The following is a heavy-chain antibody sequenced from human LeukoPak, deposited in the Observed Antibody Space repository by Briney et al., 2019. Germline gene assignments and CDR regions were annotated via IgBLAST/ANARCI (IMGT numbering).Heavy chain of an antibody. J-gene: IGHJ6*02. CDR1: GDYIGSYY. V-gene: IGHV4-59*08. D-gene: IGHD6-19*01. CDR2: TYYSGSA. CDR3: ARQILSGWYRVGYGIDL. Sequence: SETLSLTCTVSGDYIGSYYWSWIRQTPGKGLEWIGNTYYSGSATYNPSLKNRVTISADTSKNQFSLKLSSVTAADTAVYYCARQILSGWYRVGYGIDLWGQGTTVIVSS.